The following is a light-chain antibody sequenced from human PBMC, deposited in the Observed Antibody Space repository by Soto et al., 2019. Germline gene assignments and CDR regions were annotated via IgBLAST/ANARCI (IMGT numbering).Light chain of an antibody. J-gene: IGKJ4*01. CDR3: QQYDTSPPLT. Sequence: EIVLTQSPGTLSLSPGDRATLSCRASQSVTSNYLAWYQQKPSQAPRLLLYGASRRAIGIPDRFSGSGSGTDFTLTISRLEPEDFAVYYCQQYDTSPPLTFGGGTKVEIK. CDR1: QSVTSNY. CDR2: GAS. V-gene: IGKV3-20*01.